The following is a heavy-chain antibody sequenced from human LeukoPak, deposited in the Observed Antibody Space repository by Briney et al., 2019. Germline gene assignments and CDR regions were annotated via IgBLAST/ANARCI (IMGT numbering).Heavy chain of an antibody. CDR1: GYSISSGYY. CDR3: ARQHKGVLVY. J-gene: IGHJ4*02. V-gene: IGHV4-38-2*01. Sequence: NASETLSLTCAVSGYSISSGYYWGWIRQPPGKGLEWIGSIYHSGSTYYNPSLKSRVTISVDTSKNQFSLKLSSVTAADTAVYYCARQHKGVLVYWGQGTLVTVSS. CDR2: IYHSGST. D-gene: IGHD1-1*01.